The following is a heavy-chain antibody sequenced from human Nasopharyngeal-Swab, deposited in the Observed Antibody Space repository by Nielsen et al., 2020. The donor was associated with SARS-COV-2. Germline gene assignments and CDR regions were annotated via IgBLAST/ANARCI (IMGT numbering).Heavy chain of an antibody. J-gene: IGHJ6*02. CDR2: ISSSSSYI. CDR3: ARDGLDYDFWSAYFMDV. V-gene: IGHV3-21*01. D-gene: IGHD3-3*01. CDR1: GFTFNNYN. Sequence: GESLKISCAASGFTFNNYNFNWVRQAPGEGLELVSSISSSSSYIYYADSVKGRFTISRDNAKNSLYLQMNSLRAEDTAVYYCARDGLDYDFWSAYFMDVWGQGTTVTVSS.